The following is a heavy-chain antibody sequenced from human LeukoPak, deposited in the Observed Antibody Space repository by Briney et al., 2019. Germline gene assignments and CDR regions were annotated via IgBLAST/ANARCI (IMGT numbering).Heavy chain of an antibody. J-gene: IGHJ6*03. D-gene: IGHD5-18*01. CDR1: GGTFSSYA. CDR2: IIPIFATT. Sequence: GASVKVSCKASGGTFSSYAISWVRQAPGQGLEWMGRIIPIFATTNYAQKFQGRVSITTDESTSTTYMELSSLRSEDTAVYYCARGKYVDTGMAPSVYYYYYYMDVWGIGTTVTVSS. V-gene: IGHV1-69*05. CDR3: ARGKYVDTGMAPSVYYYYYYMDV.